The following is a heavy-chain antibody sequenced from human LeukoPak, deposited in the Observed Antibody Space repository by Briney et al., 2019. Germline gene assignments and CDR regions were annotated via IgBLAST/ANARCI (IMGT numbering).Heavy chain of an antibody. CDR1: GFSSDDYG. Sequence: GESLRLSCAASGFSSDDYGMSWVRQAPGKGLEWVSGINWNGGSTGYADSVKGRFTISRDNAKNSLFLQMNSLRAEDTAVYYCARVAEAAAFDYWGQGTLVTVSS. CDR2: INWNGGST. J-gene: IGHJ4*02. V-gene: IGHV3-20*04. CDR3: ARVAEAAAFDY. D-gene: IGHD6-13*01.